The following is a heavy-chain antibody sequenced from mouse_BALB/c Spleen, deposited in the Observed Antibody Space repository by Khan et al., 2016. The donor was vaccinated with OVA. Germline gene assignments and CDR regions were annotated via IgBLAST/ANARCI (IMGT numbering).Heavy chain of an antibody. Sequence: LQLEESGAELVKPGASVKLSCTASGYNIKDNYMHWVKQRPEQGLEWIGRIDPANGNTEYDPKFQGKATITADTPSNTAYLQLSSLTSEDTAVYYCARWPRGYWGQGTPLTVSS. J-gene: IGHJ2*01. CDR3: ARWPRGY. CDR1: GYNIKDNY. V-gene: IGHV14-3*02. CDR2: IDPANGNT.